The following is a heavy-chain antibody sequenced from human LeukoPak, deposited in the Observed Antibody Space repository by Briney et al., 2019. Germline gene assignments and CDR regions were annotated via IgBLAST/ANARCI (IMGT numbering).Heavy chain of an antibody. CDR3: ARSLNPPFDY. Sequence: PGGSLRLSCAASGFKLSSYNMNWVRQAPGKGLEWISYISTGSGTIYYADSVKGRFTVSRDNAKNSLFLQMNSLRDEDTAVYYCARSLNPPFDYWGQGTPVTVSS. J-gene: IGHJ4*02. V-gene: IGHV3-48*02. CDR1: GFKLSSYN. D-gene: IGHD1-14*01. CDR2: ISTGSGTI.